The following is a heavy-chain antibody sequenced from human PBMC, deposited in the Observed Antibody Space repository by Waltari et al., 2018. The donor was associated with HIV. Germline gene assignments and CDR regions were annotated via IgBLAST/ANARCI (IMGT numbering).Heavy chain of an antibody. Sequence: QLLESGGGLVKPGGSLRLSCVASGFTFNKFAMNWVRQAPGKGVEWLSSISGSGGNKYYADSVKGRISISRENSQNTVYLQINSLRVDDTATYYCAKTVPTVTSIFEGLDVWGQGAMVIVSS. CDR3: AKTVPTVTSIFEGLDV. CDR1: GFTFNKFA. V-gene: IGHV3-23*01. CDR2: ISGSGGNK. D-gene: IGHD4-17*01. J-gene: IGHJ3*01.